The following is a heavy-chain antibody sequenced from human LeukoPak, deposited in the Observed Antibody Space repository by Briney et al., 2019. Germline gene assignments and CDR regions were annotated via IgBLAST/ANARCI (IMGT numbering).Heavy chain of an antibody. J-gene: IGHJ5*02. CDR2: INPDSGET. CDR3: ARADCSSSTCYLRRSWFDP. D-gene: IGHD2-2*01. Sequence: ASVKVSCKPSGHTFTDYYIHWVRQAPGQGLEWMGWINPDSGETKSAKKFQGRVTMTGDTSISTAYMELSRVKSDDTAVYYCARADCSSSTCYLRRSWFDPWGQGTLVTVSS. V-gene: IGHV1-2*02. CDR1: GHTFTDYY.